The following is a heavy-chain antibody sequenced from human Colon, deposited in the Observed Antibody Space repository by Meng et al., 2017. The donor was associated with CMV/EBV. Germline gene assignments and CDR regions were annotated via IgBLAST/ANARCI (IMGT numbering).Heavy chain of an antibody. CDR3: ARVRYTNSWYRVWFDS. V-gene: IGHV4-28*01. Sequence: GYSIKRNDWWAWIRQPTGKGLEWIGHIYFTGGTYYNPDLKSRVRMSVDTSKNQFSLKLSSVTAVDTAIYYCARVRYTNSWYRVWFDSWGQGTLVTVSS. D-gene: IGHD6-13*01. CDR1: GYSIKRNDW. J-gene: IGHJ5*01. CDR2: IYFTGGT.